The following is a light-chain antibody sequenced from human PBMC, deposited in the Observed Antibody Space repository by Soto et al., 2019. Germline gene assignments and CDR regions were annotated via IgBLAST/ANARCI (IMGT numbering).Light chain of an antibody. J-gene: IGKJ4*01. V-gene: IGKV4-1*01. CDR3: QQYYDPPIT. Sequence: DIVMTQSPDSLTVSLGERATVNCKSSQSILYNSNNKNYLAWYQQKIGQPPKLLISWASIRESGVPDRFSGSGPGTDFTLTISSLQAEDVAVYYCQQYYDPPITFGGGTKVEI. CDR1: QSILYNSNNKNY. CDR2: WAS.